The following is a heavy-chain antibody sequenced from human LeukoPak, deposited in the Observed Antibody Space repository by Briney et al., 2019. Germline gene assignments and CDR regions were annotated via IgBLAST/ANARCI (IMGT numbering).Heavy chain of an antibody. CDR1: GYTFTGYY. J-gene: IGHJ4*02. CDR3: AKAWFRGSRAPGDY. CDR2: INPNSGGT. Sequence: GASVKVSCKASGYTFTGYYMHWVRQAPGQGLEWMGWINPNSGGTNYAQKFQGRVTMTRDTSISTAYMELSRLRSDDTAVYYCAKAWFRGSRAPGDYWGQGTLVTVSS. V-gene: IGHV1-2*02. D-gene: IGHD3-10*01.